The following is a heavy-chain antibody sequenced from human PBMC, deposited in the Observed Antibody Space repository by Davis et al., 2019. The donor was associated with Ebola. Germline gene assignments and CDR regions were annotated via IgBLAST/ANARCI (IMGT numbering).Heavy chain of an antibody. CDR1: GASISSYY. CDR2: IYYSGST. Sequence: MPSETLSLTCSVSGASISSYYWSWIRQPPGKGLEWIGYIYYSGSTNYNPSLKSRVTISVDTSKNQFSLKLSSVTAADTAVCYCARAQFPTTSDHWGQGTLVTVSS. D-gene: IGHD1-1*01. J-gene: IGHJ4*02. V-gene: IGHV4-59*08. CDR3: ARAQFPTTSDH.